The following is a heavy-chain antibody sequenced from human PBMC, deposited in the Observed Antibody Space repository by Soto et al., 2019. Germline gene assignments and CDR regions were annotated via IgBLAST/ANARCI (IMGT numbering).Heavy chain of an antibody. V-gene: IGHV3-21*01. Sequence: GGSLRLSCVASGFTFRTYTINWVRQAPGKVLEWVSGIRGFSPYTFYAESVKGRFTISRDNAKNSLYLQMNSLGVEDTAVYYCARDRGYDAHDYYYNAMDVWGQGTTVNVSS. CDR2: IRGFSPYT. CDR1: GFTFRTYT. D-gene: IGHD2-15*01. J-gene: IGHJ6*02. CDR3: ARDRGYDAHDYYYNAMDV.